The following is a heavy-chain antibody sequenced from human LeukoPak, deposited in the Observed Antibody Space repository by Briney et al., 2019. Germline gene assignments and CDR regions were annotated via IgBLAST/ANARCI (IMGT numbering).Heavy chain of an antibody. V-gene: IGHV3-74*01. CDR2: INSDGSST. Sequence: PGGSLRLSCAASGFTFSSYWMHWVRQAPGKGLVWVSRINSDGSSTSYADSVKGRFTISRDNAKNTLYLQMNSLRAEDTAVYYCARGGQQWLVPAFGYWGQGTLVTVSS. CDR3: ARGGQQWLVPAFGY. CDR1: GFTFSSYW. D-gene: IGHD6-19*01. J-gene: IGHJ4*02.